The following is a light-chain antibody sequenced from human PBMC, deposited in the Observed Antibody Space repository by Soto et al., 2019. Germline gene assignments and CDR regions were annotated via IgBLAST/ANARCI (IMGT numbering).Light chain of an antibody. V-gene: IGKV3-20*01. CDR2: GAS. CDR3: QQYGSSRT. Sequence: EIVLTQSPGTLSSSPGERATLSCRASQSVSSSYLAWYQQKPGQAPRLLIYGASSRATGIPDRFSGSGSGTDFTLTISRLEPEDFAVYYCQQYGSSRTFGQETKVEIK. J-gene: IGKJ1*01. CDR1: QSVSSSY.